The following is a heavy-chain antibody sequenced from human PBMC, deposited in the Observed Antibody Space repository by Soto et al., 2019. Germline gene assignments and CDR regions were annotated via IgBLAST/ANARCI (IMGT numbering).Heavy chain of an antibody. CDR1: GGTFSSYA. D-gene: IGHD3-9*01. V-gene: IGHV1-69*01. J-gene: IGHJ4*02. CDR3: ARDYGHDILTGYYIG. Sequence: ASVKVSCKASGGTFSSYAISWLRQAPGQGLEWMGGIIPIFGTANYAQKFQGRVTITADESTSTAYMELSSLRSEDTAVYYSARDYGHDILTGYYIGWGQGTLVTVSS. CDR2: IIPIFGTA.